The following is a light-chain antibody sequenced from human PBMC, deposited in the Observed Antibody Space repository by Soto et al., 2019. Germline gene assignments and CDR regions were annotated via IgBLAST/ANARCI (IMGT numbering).Light chain of an antibody. CDR3: CSYAGRAYV. J-gene: IGLJ1*01. Sequence: QSALTQPASVSGSPGQSITISCTGTSSDVGSYNLVSWYQQHPGKAPKLMIYEVSKRPSGVSNRFSGSKSGNTASLTISGLQAEDEADYYCCSYAGRAYVFGTGTKLTVL. CDR1: SSDVGSYNL. CDR2: EVS. V-gene: IGLV2-23*02.